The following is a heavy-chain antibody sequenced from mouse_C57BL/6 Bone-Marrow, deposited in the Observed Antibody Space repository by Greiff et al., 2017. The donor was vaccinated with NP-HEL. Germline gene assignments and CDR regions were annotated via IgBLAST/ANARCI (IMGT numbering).Heavy chain of an antibody. CDR2: IYPGGGYT. CDR3: ARKGDGYFFYWYFDV. J-gene: IGHJ1*03. V-gene: IGHV1-63*01. D-gene: IGHD2-3*01. Sequence: QVQLKESGAELVRPGTSVKMSCKASGYTFTNYWIGWAKQRPGHGLEWIGDIYPGGGYTNYNEKFKGKATLTGDKYSSTAYMQFSSLTSEYSAIYYFARKGDGYFFYWYFDVWGTGTTVTVSS. CDR1: GYTFTNYW.